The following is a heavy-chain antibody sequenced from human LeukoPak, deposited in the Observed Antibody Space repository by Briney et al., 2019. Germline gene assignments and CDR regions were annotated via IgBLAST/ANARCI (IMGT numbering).Heavy chain of an antibody. CDR1: GFTFSSYA. J-gene: IGHJ4*02. V-gene: IGHV3-23*01. CDR3: AKESSVAGAGLLDY. D-gene: IGHD6-19*01. Sequence: GGSLRLSCAASGFTFSSYAMSWGRQAPEKGLEWVSSISGSGGSKWFADSVKGRFTISRDNSENTLYLQMNRLRAEDTALYYCAKESSVAGAGLLDYWGQGTLVTVSS. CDR2: ISGSGGSK.